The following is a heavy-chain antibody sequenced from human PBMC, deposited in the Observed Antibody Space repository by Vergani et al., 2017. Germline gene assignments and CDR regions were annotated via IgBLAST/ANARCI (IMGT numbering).Heavy chain of an antibody. CDR3: ARGRGIVVVPAASSYGMDV. J-gene: IGHJ6*02. CDR2: VNHGGST. CDR1: GGSFSDYY. V-gene: IGHV4-34*01. D-gene: IGHD2-2*01. Sequence: QVQLQEWGAGLLKTSETLSLTCGVSGGSFSDYYWSWIRQAPGMGLEWIGEVNHGGSTNYNPSLKSRVSISVDTSKNQFSLQLTSVTAADTAVYYCARGRGIVVVPAASSYGMDVWGQGTTVTVSS.